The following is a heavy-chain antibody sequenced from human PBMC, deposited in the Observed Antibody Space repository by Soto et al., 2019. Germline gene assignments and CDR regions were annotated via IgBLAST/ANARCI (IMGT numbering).Heavy chain of an antibody. V-gene: IGHV3-23*01. J-gene: IGHJ5*02. Sequence: PGGPLRLSCKDSGFSFSAYSMQCARQASGEGLDWLLAIRGSGGSTYYADSVEGPFTSSRDNSNNTLYLRLNSLRADETAVYYCAKRSFAVAGPTPAAFDPCVHGPLITVSS. CDR2: IRGSGGST. D-gene: IGHD6-19*01. CDR1: GFSFSAYS. CDR3: AKRSFAVAGPTPAAFDP.